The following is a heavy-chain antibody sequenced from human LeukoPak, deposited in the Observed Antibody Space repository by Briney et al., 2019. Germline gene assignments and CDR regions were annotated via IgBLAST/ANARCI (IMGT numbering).Heavy chain of an antibody. V-gene: IGHV3-15*01. Sequence: GGSLRLSCAASGFTFSDAWMSWVRQAPGKGLECVGRIKSKTDGGTTDYAAPVKGRFTISRDDSKNTLYLQMNSLKTEDTAVYYCTTKGPYYGSGSYHRGLDYWGQGTLVTVSS. CDR1: GFTFSDAW. D-gene: IGHD3-10*01. CDR2: IKSKTDGGTT. J-gene: IGHJ4*02. CDR3: TTKGPYYGSGSYHRGLDY.